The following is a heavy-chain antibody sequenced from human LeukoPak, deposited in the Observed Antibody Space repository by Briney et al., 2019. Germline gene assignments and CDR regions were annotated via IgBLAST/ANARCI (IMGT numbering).Heavy chain of an antibody. CDR3: ARRGGIHLDYFDY. V-gene: IGHV3-33*01. Sequence: GGSLRLSCAASAFTFSSFGMHWVRQAPGKGLEWVAVIWYDGTNKYCADSVKGRFTISRDNSKNTLYLQMNSLRAEDTAVYYCARRGGIHLDYFDYWGQGTLVTVSS. J-gene: IGHJ4*02. CDR2: IWYDGTNK. D-gene: IGHD3-16*01. CDR1: AFTFSSFG.